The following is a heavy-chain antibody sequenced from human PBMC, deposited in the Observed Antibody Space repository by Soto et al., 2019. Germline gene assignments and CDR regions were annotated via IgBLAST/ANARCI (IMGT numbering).Heavy chain of an antibody. CDR2: IKQDGGQT. J-gene: IGHJ6*02. CDR3: ARGGNGYENWPPYYYYGMDV. Sequence: GGSLRLSCAASGFTFDSYWMTWVRQAPGKGLEWVAHIKQDGGQTYYVDSVKGRFTISRDNAKTSLYLQMNSLRAEYTSVYFCARGGNGYENWPPYYYYGMDVWGQGTTVTVSS. V-gene: IGHV3-7*01. CDR1: GFTFDSYW. D-gene: IGHD5-12*01.